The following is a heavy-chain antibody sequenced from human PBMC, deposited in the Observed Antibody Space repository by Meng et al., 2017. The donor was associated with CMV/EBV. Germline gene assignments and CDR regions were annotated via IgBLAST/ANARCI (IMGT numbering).Heavy chain of an antibody. CDR2: ISSSSSYI. CDR1: GFTFSSYS. V-gene: IGHV3-21*01. J-gene: IGHJ4*02. D-gene: IGHD6-6*01. CDR3: ARGGIAARLCDY. Sequence: GVLKISCAASGFTFSSYSMNWVRQAPGKGLEWVSSISSSSSYIYYADSVKGRFTISRDNAKNSLYLQMNSLRAEDTAVYYCARGGIAARLCDYWGQGTLVTVSS.